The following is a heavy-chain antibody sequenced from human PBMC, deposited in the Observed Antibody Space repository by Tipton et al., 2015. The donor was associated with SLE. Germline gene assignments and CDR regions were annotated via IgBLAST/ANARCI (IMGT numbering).Heavy chain of an antibody. J-gene: IGHJ4*02. CDR2: ITGNSGNI. CDR3: ARALDSSGLYYYFDY. D-gene: IGHD3-22*01. Sequence: SLRLSCAASGFAFDDYAMHWARQPPGKGLEWVASITGNSGNIVYADSVKGRFTISRDNDKSFVYLQMNSLSAEDTAVYYCARALDSSGLYYYFDYWGQGTLVAVSS. CDR1: GFAFDDYA. V-gene: IGHV3-9*01.